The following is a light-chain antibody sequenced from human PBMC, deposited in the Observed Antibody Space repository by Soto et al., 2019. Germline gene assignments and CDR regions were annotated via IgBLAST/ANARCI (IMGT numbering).Light chain of an antibody. J-gene: IGLJ3*02. Sequence: QYVLTQPPSVSGAPGQRVTISCTGSSSNIGTGYDVHWYQQLPGTAPKLLMYDNNNRPSGVPDRFSGSRSVTSASLAITGLQAEDEADYYCQSYDSSLSAVVFGGGTKLTVL. CDR1: SSNIGTGYD. CDR2: DNN. V-gene: IGLV1-40*01. CDR3: QSYDSSLSAVV.